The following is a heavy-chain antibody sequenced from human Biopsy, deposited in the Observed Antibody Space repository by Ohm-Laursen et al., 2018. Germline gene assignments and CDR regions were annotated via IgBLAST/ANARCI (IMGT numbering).Heavy chain of an antibody. D-gene: IGHD3-3*01. Sequence: SSVKVSCKASGDAFLGYYLHWVRQAPGQGLEWMGSIYPNSGDTDFAQKFQGRVSMTRDTSVSTAYLELSSLRSDDAAIYYCARDLLEWSLPSWGQGTLVTVSS. CDR3: ARDLLEWSLPS. CDR1: GDAFLGYY. J-gene: IGHJ4*02. V-gene: IGHV1-2*02. CDR2: IYPNSGDT.